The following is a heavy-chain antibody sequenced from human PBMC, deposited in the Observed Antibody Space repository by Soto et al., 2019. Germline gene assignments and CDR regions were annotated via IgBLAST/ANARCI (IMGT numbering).Heavy chain of an antibody. CDR2: ISSNGGST. CDR3: ARALLLWFGDGWFDP. CDR1: GFTFSSYA. D-gene: IGHD3-10*01. Sequence: EVQLVESGGGLVQPGGSLRLSCAASGFTFSSYAMHWVRQAPGKGLEYVSAISSNGGSTYYANSVKGRFTISRDNSKNTLYLQMGSRRAEDRAEYYCARALLLWFGDGWFDPWGQGTLVTVSS. V-gene: IGHV3-64*01. J-gene: IGHJ5*02.